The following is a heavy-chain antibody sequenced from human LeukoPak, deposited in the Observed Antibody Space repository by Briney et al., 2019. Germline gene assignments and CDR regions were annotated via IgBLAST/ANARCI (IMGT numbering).Heavy chain of an antibody. D-gene: IGHD6-13*01. CDR1: GFTFRSSS. CDR2: ISYDAINK. Sequence: QPGRSLRLSCAASGFTFRSSSMHWVRQAPGKGLEWVTVISYDAINKYYADSVKGRFTISRDNSKNTLYLEMNSLRAEDTAVYYCVRDSAHIAAVKTALDYWGQGT. J-gene: IGHJ4*02. CDR3: VRDSAHIAAVKTALDY. V-gene: IGHV3-30-3*01.